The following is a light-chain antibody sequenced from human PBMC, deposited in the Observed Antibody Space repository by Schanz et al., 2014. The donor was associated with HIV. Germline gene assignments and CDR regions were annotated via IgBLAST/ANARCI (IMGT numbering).Light chain of an antibody. Sequence: QSVLTQPPSVSAAPGQKVTISCSGSSSNIGNKNVAWYQLLPGTAPKLLIYGDSNRPSGVPDRFSGSKSGTSASLAISGLQAEDEADYFCQSFDSSLNGVVFGGGTKLTVL. J-gene: IGLJ3*02. CDR3: QSFDSSLNGVV. CDR2: GDS. V-gene: IGLV1-40*01. CDR1: SSNIGNKN.